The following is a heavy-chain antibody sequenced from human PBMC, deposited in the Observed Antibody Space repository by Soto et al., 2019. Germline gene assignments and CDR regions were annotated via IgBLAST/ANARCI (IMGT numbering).Heavy chain of an antibody. CDR2: VNPEGSTM. D-gene: IGHD2-15*01. Sequence: EVQLVQSGGGLVHPGGSLRLSCEASGFTLSAFWMNWVRQSPRSGLEWVAIVNPEGSTMVSVDAVKGRFCVSGDNTQKSVYLDVNSLVHEDTAVYYCAGGGNHVFYWGEWSLVTVSS. CDR3: AGGGNHVFY. V-gene: IGHV3-7*01. J-gene: IGHJ4*02. CDR1: GFTLSAFW.